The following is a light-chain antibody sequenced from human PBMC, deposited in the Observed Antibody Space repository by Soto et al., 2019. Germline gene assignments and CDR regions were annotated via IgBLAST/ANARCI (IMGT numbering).Light chain of an antibody. CDR2: GAS. CDR1: QSVSSSY. CDR3: HQYDGGPYT. V-gene: IGKV3-20*01. Sequence: EIVLTQPPGTLSLYPGERATLSCRAGQSVSSSYLAWYQQQPGQAPRLLIYGASSRATGIPVRFSGSGSGTEFTLTISSLQSEDFAVYYCHQYDGGPYTFGQGTKVDIK. J-gene: IGKJ2*01.